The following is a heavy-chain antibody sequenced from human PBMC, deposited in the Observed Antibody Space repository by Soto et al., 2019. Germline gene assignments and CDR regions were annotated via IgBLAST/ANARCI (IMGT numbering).Heavy chain of an antibody. J-gene: IGHJ5*01. V-gene: IGHV1-24*01. Sequence: ASVKVACKVSGYTLTELSMHWVRQTPGKGLEWTGGLAPGEGGTSSGQKLQGRVTMGEDRSTDTDYMEPTRLRPDDTAGYYCATGGSYRGWFDPWGQGTLVT. CDR2: LAPGEGGT. CDR1: GYTLTELS. CDR3: ATGGSYRGWFDP. D-gene: IGHD1-26*01.